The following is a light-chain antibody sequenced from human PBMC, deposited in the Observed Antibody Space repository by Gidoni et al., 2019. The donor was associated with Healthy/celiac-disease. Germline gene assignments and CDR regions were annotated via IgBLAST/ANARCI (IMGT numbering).Light chain of an antibody. CDR3: SSYAGSNNFV. V-gene: IGLV2-8*01. J-gene: IGLJ2*01. CDR1: SSDVGGYNY. CDR2: EVS. Sequence: QSALTHPPSASRSPGQSVTISCTGTSSDVGGYNYVSWYQQHPGKAPKLMIYEVSKRPSGVPDRFSGSKSGNTASLTVSGLQAEDEADYYCSSYAGSNNFVFGGGTKLTVL.